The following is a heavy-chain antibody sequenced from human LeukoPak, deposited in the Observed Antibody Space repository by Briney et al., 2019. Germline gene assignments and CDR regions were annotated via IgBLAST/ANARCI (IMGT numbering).Heavy chain of an antibody. CDR2: ISGSGGST. CDR1: GFTFSSYA. J-gene: IGHJ4*02. CDR3: AKDRATYYGFWSGYYSGGFDY. Sequence: GGSLRLSCAAPGFTFSSYAMSWVRQAPGKGLEWVSAISGSGGSTYYADSVKGRFTISRDNSKNTLYLQMNSLRAEDTAVYYCAKDRATYYGFWSGYYSGGFDYWGQGTLVTVSS. D-gene: IGHD3-3*01. V-gene: IGHV3-23*01.